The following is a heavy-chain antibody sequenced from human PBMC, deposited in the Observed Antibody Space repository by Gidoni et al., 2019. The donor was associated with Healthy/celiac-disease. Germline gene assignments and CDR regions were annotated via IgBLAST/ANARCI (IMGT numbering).Heavy chain of an antibody. CDR2: IIPIFGTA. CDR3: ARRGVRIAAAGNYYYYGMDV. D-gene: IGHD6-13*01. Sequence: QVQLVQSGAEVKKPGSSVNVSCKASGGTFSSYAISWVRKAPRQGLEWMGGIIPIFGTANYAQKFQGRVTITADESTSTAYMELSSLRSEDTAVYYCARRGVRIAAAGNYYYYGMDVWGQGTTVTVSS. J-gene: IGHJ6*02. CDR1: GGTFSSYA. V-gene: IGHV1-69*01.